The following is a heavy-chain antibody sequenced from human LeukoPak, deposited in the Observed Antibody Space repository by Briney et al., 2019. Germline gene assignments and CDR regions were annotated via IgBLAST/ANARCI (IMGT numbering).Heavy chain of an antibody. V-gene: IGHV3-23*01. CDR3: AKIRSSSWYQSYFDY. D-gene: IGHD6-13*01. J-gene: IGHJ4*02. CDR1: GFIISSYA. CDR2: ISGSGGST. Sequence: GGSLRLSCAASGFIISSYAMSWVRQAPGKGLEWVSAISGSGGSTYYADSVRGRFTISRDNSKNTLYLQMNSLRAEDTAVYYCAKIRSSSWYQSYFDYWGQGTLVTVPS.